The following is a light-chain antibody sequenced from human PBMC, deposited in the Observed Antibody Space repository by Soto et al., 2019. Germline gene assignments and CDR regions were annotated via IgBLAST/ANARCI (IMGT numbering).Light chain of an antibody. Sequence: QSVLTQPPSASGTPGQRVTISCSGSSSNIGINTVNWYQQVPGTAPKLLIYTDNQRPSGVPDRFSGSKSGTSASLAISGLQSEDEADYYCAAWDDSLNGLYVSGTGTKVTVL. CDR1: SSNIGINT. J-gene: IGLJ1*01. CDR3: AAWDDSLNGLYV. CDR2: TDN. V-gene: IGLV1-44*01.